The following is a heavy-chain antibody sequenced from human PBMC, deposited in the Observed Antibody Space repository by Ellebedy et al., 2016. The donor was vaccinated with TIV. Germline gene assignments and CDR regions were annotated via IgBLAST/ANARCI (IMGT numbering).Heavy chain of an antibody. CDR2: INPSGGST. D-gene: IGHD5-12*01. V-gene: IGHV1-46*01. Sequence: AASVKVSCKASGYTFTSYYMHWVRQAPGQGLEWMGIINPSGGSTSYAQKFQGRVTITADKSTSTAYMELSSLRSEDTAVYYCARDQSGYDGPYYYYGMDVWGQGTTVTVSS. CDR3: ARDQSGYDGPYYYYGMDV. CDR1: GYTFTSYY. J-gene: IGHJ6*02.